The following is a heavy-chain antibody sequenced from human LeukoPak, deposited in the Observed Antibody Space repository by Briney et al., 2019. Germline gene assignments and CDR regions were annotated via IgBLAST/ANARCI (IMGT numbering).Heavy chain of an antibody. CDR1: GFTFSNAW. V-gene: IGHV3-15*01. CDR2: IKSKTDGGTT. CDR3: TRGGYSRGWYRDYFDY. Sequence: GGSLRLSCAAYGFTFSNAWMNWVRQAPGRGVEWVGRIKSKTDGGTTDYATPVKGRFTISRDDSKNTLFLQMNSLKTEDTGVYYCTRGGYSRGWYRDYFDYWGQGTLVTVSS. D-gene: IGHD6-19*01. J-gene: IGHJ4*02.